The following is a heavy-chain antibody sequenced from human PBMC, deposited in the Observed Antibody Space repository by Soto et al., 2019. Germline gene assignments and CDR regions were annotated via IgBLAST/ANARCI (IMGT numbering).Heavy chain of an antibody. D-gene: IGHD3-3*01. J-gene: IGHJ6*02. V-gene: IGHV1-69*06. Sequence: SVKVSCKASGGTFSSYAISWVRQAPGQGLEWMGGIIPIFGTANYAQKFQGRVTITADKSTSTACMELSSLRSEDTAVYYCARDLVFWSGPLGMDVWGQGTTVTVYS. CDR2: IIPIFGTA. CDR3: ARDLVFWSGPLGMDV. CDR1: GGTFSSYA.